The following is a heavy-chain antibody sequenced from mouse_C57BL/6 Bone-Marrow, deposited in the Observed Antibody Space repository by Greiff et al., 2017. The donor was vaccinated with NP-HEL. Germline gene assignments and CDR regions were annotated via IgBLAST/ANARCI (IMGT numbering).Heavy chain of an antibody. V-gene: IGHV1-26*01. CDR2: INPNSGGT. Sequence: VQLQQSGPELVKPGASVKISCKASGYTFTDYYMNWVKQSHGKSLEWIGDINPNSGGTSYIQKFKGKATLTVDKSSSTAYMELRSLTSEDSAVYYCATDDYDAMDYWGQGTSVTVSS. CDR3: ATDDYDAMDY. CDR1: GYTFTDYY. J-gene: IGHJ4*01.